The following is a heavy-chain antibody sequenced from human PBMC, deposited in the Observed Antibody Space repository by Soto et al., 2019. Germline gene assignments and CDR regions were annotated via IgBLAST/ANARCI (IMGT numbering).Heavy chain of an antibody. J-gene: IGHJ6*02. Sequence: GESLKISCKGSGYSFTSYWISWLRQMPGKGLEWMGRIDPSDSYTNYSPSFQCHVTISADKSISTAYLQWSSLKASDTAMYYCARRAHCSSTRCYGWNYGMEVWGQGTTVTVSS. CDR1: GYSFTSYW. CDR3: ARRAHCSSTRCYGWNYGMEV. V-gene: IGHV5-10-1*01. CDR2: IDPSDSYT. D-gene: IGHD2-2*01.